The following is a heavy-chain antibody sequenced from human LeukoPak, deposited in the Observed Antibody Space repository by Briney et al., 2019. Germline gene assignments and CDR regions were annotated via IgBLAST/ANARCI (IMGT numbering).Heavy chain of an antibody. CDR1: GGSISSGSYY. CDR2: IYTSGST. V-gene: IGHV4-61*02. D-gene: IGHD3-9*01. Sequence: SQTLSLTCTVSGGSISSGSYYWSWIRQPAGKGREWIGRIYTSGSTNYNPSLKSRVTISVDTSKNQFSLKLSSVTAADTAVYYYARVDILTGYHDYWGQGTRVTVSS. CDR3: ARVDILTGYHDY. J-gene: IGHJ4*02.